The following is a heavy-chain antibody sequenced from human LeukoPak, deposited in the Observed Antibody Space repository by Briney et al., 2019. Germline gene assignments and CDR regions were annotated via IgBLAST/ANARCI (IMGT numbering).Heavy chain of an antibody. V-gene: IGHV1-69*01. D-gene: IGHD1-26*01. CDR2: IIPIFGTA. J-gene: IGHJ3*02. CDR3: ARAITRGADAFDI. Sequence: SVKVSCKASGGTFSSYAISWLRQAPAQGLEWMGGIIPIFGTANYAQKFQGRVTITADESTSTAYMELSSLRSEDTAVYYCARAITRGADAFDIWGQGTMVTVSS. CDR1: GGTFSSYA.